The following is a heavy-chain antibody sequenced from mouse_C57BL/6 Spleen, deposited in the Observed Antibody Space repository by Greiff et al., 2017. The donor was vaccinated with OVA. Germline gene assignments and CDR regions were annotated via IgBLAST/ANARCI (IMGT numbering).Heavy chain of an antibody. J-gene: IGHJ2*01. CDR3: ARRDYGSSYVDY. D-gene: IGHD1-1*01. V-gene: IGHV1-50*01. CDR1: GYTFTSYW. Sequence: QVQLQQPGAELVKPGASVKLSCKASGYTFTSYWMQWVKQRPGQGLEWIGEIDPSDSYTNYNQKFKGKATLTVDTSSSTAYMQLSSLTSDDSAVYYCARRDYGSSYVDYWGQGTTLTVSS. CDR2: IDPSDSYT.